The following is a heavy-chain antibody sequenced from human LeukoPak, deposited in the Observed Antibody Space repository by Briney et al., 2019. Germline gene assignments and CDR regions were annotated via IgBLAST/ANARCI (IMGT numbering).Heavy chain of an antibody. CDR3: ARDSSMLRGPLVIYYFDF. J-gene: IGHJ4*02. V-gene: IGHV3-23*01. CDR2: ISGGGDAT. D-gene: IGHD3-10*01. Sequence: PGGSLRLSCAASDFSFITYAMSWVRQAPGKGLEWVSTISGGGDATYYADSVKGRFTISRDNSKNTLYLQMNSLRVEDTAVYYYARDSSMLRGPLVIYYFDFWGQGTLVTVSS. CDR1: DFSFITYA.